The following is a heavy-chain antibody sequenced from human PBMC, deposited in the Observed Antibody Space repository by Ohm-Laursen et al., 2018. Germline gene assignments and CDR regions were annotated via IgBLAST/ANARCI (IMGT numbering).Heavy chain of an antibody. CDR1: GGSISSYY. CDR3: AREAYYDSSGYDY. J-gene: IGHJ4*02. D-gene: IGHD3-22*01. V-gene: IGHV4-59*01. CDR2: IYYSGST. Sequence: GTLSLTCTVSGGSISSYYWSWIRQPPGKGLEWIGYIYYSGSTNYNPSLKSRVTISVDTSKNQFSLKLSSVTAANTAVYYCAREAYYDSSGYDYWGQGTLVTVSS.